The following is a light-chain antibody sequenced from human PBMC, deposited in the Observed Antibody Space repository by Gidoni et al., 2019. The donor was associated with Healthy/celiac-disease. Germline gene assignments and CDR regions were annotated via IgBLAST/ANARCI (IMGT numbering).Light chain of an antibody. Sequence: DIQMTQSPSSLSASVGDRVTSTCRASQSISSYLNWYQQKPGKAPKLLIYAASSLQSGVPSRFSGSGSGTAFTLTISRLQPEDFATYYCQQSYSTPTFGQXTKLEIK. CDR1: QSISSY. J-gene: IGKJ2*01. CDR3: QQSYSTPT. V-gene: IGKV1-39*01. CDR2: AAS.